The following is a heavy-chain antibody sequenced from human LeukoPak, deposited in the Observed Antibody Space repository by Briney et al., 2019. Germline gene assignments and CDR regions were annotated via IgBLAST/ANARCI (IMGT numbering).Heavy chain of an antibody. CDR1: GYSISSGYY. D-gene: IGHD5-12*01. Sequence: SETLSLTCAVSGYSISSGYYWGWIRQPPGKGLEWIGSIYHSGSTYYNPSLKSRVTISVDTSKNQFSLKLSSVTAADTAVYYCARRVKGGYEGWFDPWGQGTLVTVSS. J-gene: IGHJ5*02. CDR2: IYHSGST. CDR3: ARRVKGGYEGWFDP. V-gene: IGHV4-38-2*01.